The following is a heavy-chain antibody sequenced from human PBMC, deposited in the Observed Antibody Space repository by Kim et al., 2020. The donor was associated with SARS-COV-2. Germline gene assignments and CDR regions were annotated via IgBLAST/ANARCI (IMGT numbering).Heavy chain of an antibody. J-gene: IGHJ4*02. CDR3: ASEGGMY. Sequence: YNGGTNYTPSLKSRVTMSADTSKNQLSLSLSSVTAADTAVYYCASEGGMYWGQGTLVTVSS. CDR2: YNGGT. V-gene: IGHV4-59*01. D-gene: IGHD3-16*01.